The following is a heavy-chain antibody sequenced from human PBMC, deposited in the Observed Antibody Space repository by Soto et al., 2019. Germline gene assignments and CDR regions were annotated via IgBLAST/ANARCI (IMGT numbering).Heavy chain of an antibody. J-gene: IGHJ6*02. CDR1: GFIFGNYS. V-gene: IGHV3-21*01. D-gene: IGHD2-8*01. Sequence: GGSLRLSCEASGFIFGNYSMNWVRQAPGKGLDWVSTISSRGNFIYYADSVRGRVTISRDNTQNSLHLQMNSLRVEDTAIYYCVRVQKLYGNSVYYYGMDVWGQGT. CDR3: VRVQKLYGNSVYYYGMDV. CDR2: ISSRGNFI.